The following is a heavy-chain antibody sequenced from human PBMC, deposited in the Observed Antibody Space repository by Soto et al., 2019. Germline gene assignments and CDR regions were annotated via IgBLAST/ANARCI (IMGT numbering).Heavy chain of an antibody. CDR1: GGSISSSSYY. V-gene: IGHV4-39*02. J-gene: IGHJ6*03. D-gene: IGHD3-3*01. CDR2: IYYSGST. Sequence: QLQLQESGPGLVKPSETLSLTCTVSGGSISSSSYYWGWIRQPPGKGLEWIGSIYYSGSTYYNPSLKSRVPGPVDTSKSHVSLKLSYVTAADTAVYYCERVSSAGRTYYDFWSGYPYPGYYYYYMDVWGKGITVTVSS. CDR3: ERVSSAGRTYYDFWSGYPYPGYYYYYMDV.